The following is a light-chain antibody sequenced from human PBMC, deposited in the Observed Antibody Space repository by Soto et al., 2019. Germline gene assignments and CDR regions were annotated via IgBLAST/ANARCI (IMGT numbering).Light chain of an antibody. V-gene: IGLV2-14*03. CDR3: SSYTSTTTLGVV. CDR2: DVS. J-gene: IGLJ2*01. CDR1: SSDVGGYNY. Sequence: QSALTQPASVSGSPGQSITISCTGTSSDVGGYNYVSWYQLHPGKAPKLMIYDVSHRPSGVSNRFSGSKSGNTASLTISGLQAEDEADYHCSSYTSTTTLGVVFGGGTKLTVL.